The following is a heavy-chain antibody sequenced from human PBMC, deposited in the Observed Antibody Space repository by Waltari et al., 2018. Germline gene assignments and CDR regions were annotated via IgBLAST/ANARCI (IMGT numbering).Heavy chain of an antibody. J-gene: IGHJ3*02. Sequence: QVQLQQWGAGLLKPSEPLSLTCAVYGGSFSGYYWSWIRQPPGKGLEWIGEINHSGSTNYNPSLKSRFTISVDTSKNQFSLKLSSVTAADTAVYYCARAWISLILGATSAFDIWGQGTMVTVS. CDR2: INHSGST. D-gene: IGHD1-26*01. CDR3: ARAWISLILGATSAFDI. CDR1: GGSFSGYY. V-gene: IGHV4-34*01.